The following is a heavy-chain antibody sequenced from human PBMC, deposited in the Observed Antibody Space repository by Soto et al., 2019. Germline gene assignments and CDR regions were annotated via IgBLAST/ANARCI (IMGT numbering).Heavy chain of an antibody. V-gene: IGHV5-51*01. CDR3: ARGGDSYGYYFYSGMHV. J-gene: IGHJ6*02. Sequence: GESLKISCKGSGDSFTSYWIGWVRLMPGKGLEWMGIIYPGDSDTRYSPSFQGQVTISADKSISTAYLQWSSLKASDTAMYHCARGGDSYGYYFYSGMHVWGQGTTVTVSS. CDR1: GDSFTSYW. CDR2: IYPGDSDT. D-gene: IGHD5-18*01.